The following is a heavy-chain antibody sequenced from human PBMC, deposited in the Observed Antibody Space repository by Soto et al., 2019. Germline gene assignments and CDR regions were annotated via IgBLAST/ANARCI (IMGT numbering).Heavy chain of an antibody. CDR3: AKKGLGSLATYCTTGDCHYAFDV. J-gene: IGHJ3*01. V-gene: IGHV3-23*01. Sequence: EVQLLESGGGLVRPGGSLRLSCAASGFTFYNYAMNWVRQAPGKGLEWVSTISGGGDGTYYADSVKGRFTISRDNSRNTVYLQMNIRRADDTAVYYCAKKGLGSLATYCTTGDCHYAFDVWGQGTLVTVSS. CDR2: ISGGGDGT. D-gene: IGHD2-8*01. CDR1: GFTFYNYA.